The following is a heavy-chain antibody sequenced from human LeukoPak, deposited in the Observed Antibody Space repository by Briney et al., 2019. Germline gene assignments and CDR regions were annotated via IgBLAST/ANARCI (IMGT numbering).Heavy chain of an antibody. Sequence: GGSLRLSWAASGFPFNSYVMSWVRQAPGQGLEWVSAITSGGAPRYADSVKGRFTISRDNSKNTLYLQMNSLRAEDTAQYFCARDPNGDYIGAFEFWGRGTVVTVSS. V-gene: IGHV3-23*01. CDR2: ITSGGAP. J-gene: IGHJ3*01. CDR3: ARDPNGDYIGAFEF. D-gene: IGHD4-17*01. CDR1: GFPFNSYV.